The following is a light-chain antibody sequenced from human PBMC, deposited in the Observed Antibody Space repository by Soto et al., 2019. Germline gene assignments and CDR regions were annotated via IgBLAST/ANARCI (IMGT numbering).Light chain of an antibody. V-gene: IGKV1-6*01. J-gene: IGKJ1*01. CDR3: LQDFNYPWT. Sequence: AIQMTQSPSSLSASVGGRVTITCRASQDIRNDLGWYQQKPGKTPKLLIFAASSLQSGVPSRFSGSGSGTDFTLTIISLQPEDFATYYCLQDFNYPWTFGQGTKVEIE. CDR2: AAS. CDR1: QDIRND.